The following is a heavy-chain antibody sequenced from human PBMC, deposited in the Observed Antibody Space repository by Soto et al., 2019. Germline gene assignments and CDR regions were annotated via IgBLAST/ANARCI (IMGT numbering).Heavy chain of an antibody. D-gene: IGHD4-17*01. CDR1: GFTFSSYA. CDR3: AKSVVSGDYAFAY. V-gene: IGHV3-23*01. Sequence: GGSLRLSCAASGFTFSSYAMSWVRQAPGKGLEWVSAISGSGGSTYYADSVKGRFTTSRDNSKNTLYLQMNSLRAEDTAVYYCAKSVVSGDYAFAYWGQRTLVTVSS. CDR2: ISGSGGST. J-gene: IGHJ4*02.